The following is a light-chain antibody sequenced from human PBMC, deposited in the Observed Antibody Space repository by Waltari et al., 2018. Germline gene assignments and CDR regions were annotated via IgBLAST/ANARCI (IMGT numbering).Light chain of an antibody. J-gene: IGLJ3*02. CDR1: SSDVGGYHY. V-gene: IGLV2-11*01. Sequence: QSALTQPRSVSGSPGQSVTIPCTGTSSDVGGYHYVSWYQQHPDKAPKLIIYDINKRPSGVPDRFSGSKSGNTASLTISGLQAEDEADYYCCSYVGSNIYWVFGGGTKLTVL. CDR2: DIN. CDR3: CSYVGSNIYWV.